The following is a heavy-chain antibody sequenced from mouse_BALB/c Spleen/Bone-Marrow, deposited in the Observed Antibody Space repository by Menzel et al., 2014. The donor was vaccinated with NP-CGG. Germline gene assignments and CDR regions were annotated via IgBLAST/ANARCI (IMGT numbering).Heavy chain of an antibody. J-gene: IGHJ4*01. V-gene: IGHV1-69*01. CDR2: IDTSDSYT. D-gene: IGHD2-4*01. CDR1: GYTFTDNW. CDR3: ARGGHDFSLDY. Sequence: QIQLQQSGAELGMPGASVKMSCKASGYTFTDNWIYWVKQRPGQGLEWIGAIDTSDSYTNYNQKFMGKASLTVDASSRTAYMQVSSLTSDDSAVYYCARGGHDFSLDYWGQGTSVTVSS.